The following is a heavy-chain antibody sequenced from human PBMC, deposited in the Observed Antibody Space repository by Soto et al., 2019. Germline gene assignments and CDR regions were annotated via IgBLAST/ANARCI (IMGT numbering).Heavy chain of an antibody. CDR1: GFTFSSYA. CDR3: VLWPPYYFDY. D-gene: IGHD3-10*01. V-gene: IGHV3-23*01. Sequence: EVQLLESGGGLVQPGGSLRLSCAASGFTFSSYAMSWVRQAPGKGLEWVSAISGSGGSTYYADSLKGRFTIARDNSKNTLYLQMNSLRAEDTAVYYCVLWPPYYFDYWGQGTLVTVSS. CDR2: ISGSGGST. J-gene: IGHJ4*02.